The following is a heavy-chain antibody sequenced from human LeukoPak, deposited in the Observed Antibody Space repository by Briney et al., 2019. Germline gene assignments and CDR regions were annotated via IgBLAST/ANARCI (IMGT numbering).Heavy chain of an antibody. CDR1: GGTFSNYA. J-gene: IGHJ1*01. CDR2: IIPIFGTA. D-gene: IGHD1-26*01. Sequence: GASVKVSCKASGGTFSNYAISWVRQAPGQGLEWMGGIIPIFGTANYAQKFQGRVTITTDESTSTAYMELSSLRSEDTAVYYCARSGSYRAEYFQHWGQGTLVTVSS. CDR3: ARSGSYRAEYFQH. V-gene: IGHV1-69*05.